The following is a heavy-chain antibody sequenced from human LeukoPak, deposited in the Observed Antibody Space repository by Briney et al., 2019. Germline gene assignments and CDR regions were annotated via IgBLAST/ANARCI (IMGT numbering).Heavy chain of an antibody. D-gene: IGHD3-16*01. CDR2: IIPIFGTA. CDR1: GGTFSSYA. J-gene: IGHJ3*02. CDR3: ARGELGTDAFDI. V-gene: IGHV1-69*05. Sequence: SVKVSCKASGGTFSSYAISWVRQAPGQGLEWMGGIIPIFGTANYAQKFQGRVTITTDESTSTAYMELSSLRSEDTAVYYCARGELGTDAFDIWGQGTMVTVSS.